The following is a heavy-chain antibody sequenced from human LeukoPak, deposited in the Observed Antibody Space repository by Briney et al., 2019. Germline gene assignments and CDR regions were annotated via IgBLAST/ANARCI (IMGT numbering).Heavy chain of an antibody. Sequence: GGSLRLSCAASGFTVSSNYMSWVRQAPGKGLEWVSVIYSGGSTYYADSVKGRFTISRDNSKNTLYLQMNSLRAEDTAVYYCAKARLTTRYFDYWGQGTLVTVSS. J-gene: IGHJ4*02. V-gene: IGHV3-53*01. CDR1: GFTVSSNY. CDR3: AKARLTTRYFDY. CDR2: IYSGGST. D-gene: IGHD3-22*01.